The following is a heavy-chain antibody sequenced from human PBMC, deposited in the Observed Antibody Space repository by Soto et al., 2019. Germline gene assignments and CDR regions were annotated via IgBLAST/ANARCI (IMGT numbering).Heavy chain of an antibody. V-gene: IGHV4-31*03. CDR2: IYYSGST. Sequence: PSETLALTCTVSGGSISSGGYYWSWIRQHPWKGLEWIGYIYYSGSTYYNPSLKSRVTISVDTSKNQFSLKLSSVTAADTAVYYCARAGYYDFWSGSIDWFDPWGQGTLVTVSS. D-gene: IGHD3-3*01. CDR3: ARAGYYDFWSGSIDWFDP. CDR1: GGSISSGGYY. J-gene: IGHJ5*02.